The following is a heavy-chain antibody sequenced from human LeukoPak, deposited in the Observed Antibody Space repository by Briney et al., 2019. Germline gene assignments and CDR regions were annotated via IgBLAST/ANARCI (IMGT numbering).Heavy chain of an antibody. Sequence: VASVKVSCKASGGTFSSYAISWVRQAPGQGLEWMGGIIPIFGTANYAQKFQGRVTITADKSTSTAYMELSSLRSEDTAVYYCARVEVHAFDIWGQGTMVTVSS. CDR1: GGTFSSYA. V-gene: IGHV1-69*06. J-gene: IGHJ3*02. CDR3: ARVEVHAFDI. CDR2: IIPIFGTA.